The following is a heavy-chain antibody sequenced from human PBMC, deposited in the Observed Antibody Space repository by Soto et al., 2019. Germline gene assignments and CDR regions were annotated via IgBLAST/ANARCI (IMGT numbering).Heavy chain of an antibody. V-gene: IGHV3-74*01. CDR2: INSDGSST. D-gene: IGHD1-26*01. CDR3: ARGGSLNWYFDL. CDR1: GFTFSRYW. J-gene: IGHJ2*01. Sequence: EVQLVKSGGGLVQPGGSLRLSCAASGFTFSRYWMHWVRQAPGKGLVWVSRINSDGSSTSYADSVKGRFNISRDNAKNTLYLQMNSLRAEDTAVYYCARGGSLNWYFDLWGRGTLVTVSS.